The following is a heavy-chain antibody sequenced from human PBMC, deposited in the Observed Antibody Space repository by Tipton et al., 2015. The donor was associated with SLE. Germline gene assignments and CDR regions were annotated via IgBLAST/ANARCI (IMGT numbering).Heavy chain of an antibody. V-gene: IGHV3-33*01. Sequence: SLRLSCAASGFTFSSFGMNWVRQAPGKGLEWVAVIWYDGSRKYYADSVKGRFTISRDNSRHMFFLEMNSLRVEDTAVYYCARGFLYDGFQVWGQGTLVTVSS. CDR1: GFTFSSFG. CDR2: IWYDGSRK. CDR3: ARGFLYDGFQV. J-gene: IGHJ1*01. D-gene: IGHD2-2*02.